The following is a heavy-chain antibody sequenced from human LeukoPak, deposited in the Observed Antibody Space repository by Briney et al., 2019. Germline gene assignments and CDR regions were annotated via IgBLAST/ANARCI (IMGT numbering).Heavy chain of an antibody. CDR1: GGSFSDYY. Sequence: PSETLSLTCAVYGGSFSDYYWSWIRQPPGKGLEWIGEINHSGSTNYNPSLKSRVTISVDTSKNQFSLKLRSVTAADTAVYYCARVTGTLLRYMDVWGKGTTVTVSS. J-gene: IGHJ6*03. V-gene: IGHV4-34*01. CDR3: ARVTGTLLRYMDV. CDR2: INHSGST. D-gene: IGHD1-1*01.